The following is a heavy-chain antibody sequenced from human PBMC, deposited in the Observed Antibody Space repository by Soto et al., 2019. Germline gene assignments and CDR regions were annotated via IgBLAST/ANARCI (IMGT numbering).Heavy chain of an antibody. CDR3: ARDRTNSSGWYFGALHSTPRAELDY. CDR2: ISAYNGNT. CDR1: GYTFTSYG. V-gene: IGHV1-18*01. Sequence: GASVKVSCKASGYTFTSYGISWVRQAPGQGLEWMGWISAYNGNTNYAQKLQGRVTMTTDTSTSTAYMELRSLRSDDTAVYYCARDRTNSSGWYFGALHSTPRAELDYWGQGTLVTVSS. J-gene: IGHJ4*02. D-gene: IGHD6-19*01.